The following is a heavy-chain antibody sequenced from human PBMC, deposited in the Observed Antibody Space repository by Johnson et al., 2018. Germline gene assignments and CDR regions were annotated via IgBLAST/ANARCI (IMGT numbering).Heavy chain of an antibody. CDR2: INWNGGST. Sequence: VQLVESGGGVVRPGGSLRLSCVASGFTFEDYGMSWVRQAPGKGLEWVSGINWNGGSTGYADSVKGRFTIFRENAKNSLYMQMNSLRAGDPALYHCAGAVAQQREAVDIWGQGTMVTVSS. J-gene: IGHJ3*02. V-gene: IGHV3-20*01. CDR1: GFTFEDYG. CDR3: AGAVAQQREAVDI. D-gene: IGHD6-13*01.